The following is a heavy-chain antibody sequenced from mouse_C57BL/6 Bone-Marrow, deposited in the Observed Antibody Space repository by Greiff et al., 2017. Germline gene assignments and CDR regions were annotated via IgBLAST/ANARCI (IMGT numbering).Heavy chain of an antibody. J-gene: IGHJ4*01. D-gene: IGHD3-2*02. CDR3: AREQLRLQLDY. Sequence: QVQLKESGPELVKPGASVKISCKASGYAFSSSWMNWVKQRPGKGLEWIGRIYPGDGDTNYNGKFKGKATLTADKSSSTAYMQRSSLTSEDSAVYVCAREQLRLQLDYWGQGTSVTVSS. V-gene: IGHV1-82*01. CDR1: GYAFSSSW. CDR2: IYPGDGDT.